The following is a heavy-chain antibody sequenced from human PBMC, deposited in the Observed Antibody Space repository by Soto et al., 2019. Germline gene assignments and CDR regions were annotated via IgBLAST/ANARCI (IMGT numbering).Heavy chain of an antibody. CDR2: IYYSGST. CDR1: GGSISSYN. J-gene: IGHJ4*02. Sequence: QVQLQESGPGLVKPSETLSLTCTVSGGSISSYNWSWIRQPPGKGLEWIGSIYYSGSTNYNPSLKSRVTISVDTSKNQFSLKLSSVTAADTAVYYCARGSSSSWAFDYWGQGTLVTVSS. D-gene: IGHD6-13*01. CDR3: ARGSSSSWAFDY. V-gene: IGHV4-59*01.